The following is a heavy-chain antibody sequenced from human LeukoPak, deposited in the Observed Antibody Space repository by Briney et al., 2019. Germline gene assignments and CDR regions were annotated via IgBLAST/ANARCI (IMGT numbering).Heavy chain of an antibody. Sequence: GGSLRLSCAASGFNFGTFWMSWVRQAPGKGLEWVAKIKEDGSEKYYVDSVKGRFTISRDNAKNSLFLQMNSLRAEDTAIYYCARDKEMTTIPQLFDYWGQGTLVTVSS. V-gene: IGHV3-7*01. CDR3: ARDKEMTTIPQLFDY. CDR2: IKEDGSEK. J-gene: IGHJ4*02. D-gene: IGHD5-24*01. CDR1: GFNFGTFW.